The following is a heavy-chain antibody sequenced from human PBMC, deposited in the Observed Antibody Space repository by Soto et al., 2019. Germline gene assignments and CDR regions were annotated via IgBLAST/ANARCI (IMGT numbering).Heavy chain of an antibody. Sequence: SVKVSCKASGGTFSSYAISWVRQAPGQGLEWMGGIIPIFGTANYAQKLQGRVTMTTDTSTSTAYMELRSLRSDDTAVYYCARHVLRYFDWLSPSGYFDYWGQGTLVTVSS. J-gene: IGHJ4*02. CDR1: GGTFSSYA. D-gene: IGHD3-9*01. CDR2: IIPIFGTA. V-gene: IGHV1-69*05. CDR3: ARHVLRYFDWLSPSGYFDY.